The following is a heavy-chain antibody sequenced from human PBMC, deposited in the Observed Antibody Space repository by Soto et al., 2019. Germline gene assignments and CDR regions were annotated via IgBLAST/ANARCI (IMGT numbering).Heavy chain of an antibody. CDR1: GYGFTTYG. CDR3: ARGRYGDY. J-gene: IGHJ4*02. V-gene: IGHV1-18*01. CDR2: ISAHNGNT. Sequence: QVPLVQSGAEVKKPGASVKVSCKGSGYGFTTYGITWVRQAPGQGLEWMAWISAHNGNTNYAQKLQGRVTVTRDTCTSTAYMELRSLRSHDTAVYYCARGRYGDYWGQGALVTVSS. D-gene: IGHD1-1*01.